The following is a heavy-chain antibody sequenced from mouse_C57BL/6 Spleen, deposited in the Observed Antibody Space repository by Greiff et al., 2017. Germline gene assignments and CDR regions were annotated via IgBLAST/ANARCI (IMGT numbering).Heavy chain of an antibody. CDR2: ISDGGSYT. D-gene: IGHD2-10*02. Sequence: LKQSGGGLVKPGGSLKLSCAASGFTFSSYAMSWVRQTPEKRLEWVATISDGGSYTYYPDNVKGRFTISRDNAKNNLYLQMSHLKSEDTAMYYCARDRGGYGNSHFDYWGQGTTLTVSS. J-gene: IGHJ2*01. V-gene: IGHV5-4*01. CDR1: GFTFSSYA. CDR3: ARDRGGYGNSHFDY.